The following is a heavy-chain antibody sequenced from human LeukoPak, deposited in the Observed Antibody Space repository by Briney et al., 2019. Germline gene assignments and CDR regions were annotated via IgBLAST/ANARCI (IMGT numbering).Heavy chain of an antibody. CDR1: GYTFTGYY. CDR3: ARAYYYDSSGYSSSYYYYGMDV. D-gene: IGHD3-22*01. CDR2: INPNSGGT. J-gene: IGHJ6*02. V-gene: IGHV1-2*06. Sequence: ASVKVSFTASGYTFTGYYMHWVRQAPGQGLEWVGRINPNSGGTNYAQKFQGRVTMTRDTSISTAYMELSRLRSDDTAVYYCARAYYYDSSGYSSSYYYYGMDVWGQGTTVTVSS.